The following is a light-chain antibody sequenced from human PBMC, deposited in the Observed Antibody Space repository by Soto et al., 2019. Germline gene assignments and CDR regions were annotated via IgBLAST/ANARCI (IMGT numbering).Light chain of an antibody. CDR2: GAS. Sequence: EIVLTQSPATLSLSPGERATLSCRASQSFNSIYLAWYQPKPGQAPRLLIYGASSRATGIPDRFSGSGSGTAFTLTISRLEPEDFAVYYCHQYDSWTFGQGTKVDIK. CDR1: QSFNSIY. CDR3: HQYDSWT. J-gene: IGKJ1*01. V-gene: IGKV3-20*01.